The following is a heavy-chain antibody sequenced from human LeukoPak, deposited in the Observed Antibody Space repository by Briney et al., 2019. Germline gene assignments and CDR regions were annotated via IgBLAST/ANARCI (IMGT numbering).Heavy chain of an antibody. V-gene: IGHV1-8*01. Sequence: ASEKVSCKASGYTFTSYDINWVRQSTGQGLEWMGWMSPKSGKIGYAQKFQGRVTMTRNTSISIAYMELSSLRSEDTAVYYCAKGAPDAFDVWGQGTMVTVS. CDR2: MSPKSGKI. CDR3: AKGAPDAFDV. J-gene: IGHJ3*01. CDR1: GYTFTSYD.